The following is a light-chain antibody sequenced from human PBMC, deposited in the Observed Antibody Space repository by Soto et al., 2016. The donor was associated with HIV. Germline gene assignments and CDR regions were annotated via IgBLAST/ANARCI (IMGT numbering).Light chain of an antibody. CDR3: MQGTHWPPFS. CDR2: RVS. Sequence: DIVMTQSPLSLPVTLGQPASISCRSSQSLALSNGNTYLNWFHQRPGRSPRRLIYRVSNRDSGVPDRFSGSGSGTDFTLKISRVEAEDVGVYYCMQGTHWPPFSFGQGTKLEIK. CDR1: QSLALSNGNTY. V-gene: IGKV2-30*02. J-gene: IGKJ2*01.